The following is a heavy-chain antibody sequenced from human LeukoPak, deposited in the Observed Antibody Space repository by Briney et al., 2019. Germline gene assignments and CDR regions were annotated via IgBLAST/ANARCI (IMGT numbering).Heavy chain of an antibody. CDR3: ARGRDRSKAGDH. D-gene: IGHD5-24*01. CDR1: GGSFSGYY. CDR2: INHSGST. J-gene: IGHJ4*02. V-gene: IGHV4-34*01. Sequence: SETLSLTCAVYGGSFSGYYWSWIRQPPGKGLKWIGEINHSGSTNYNPSLKSRVTISVDTSKNQFSLKLSSVAAADTAFYYCARGRDRSKAGDHWGQGSLVTVSS.